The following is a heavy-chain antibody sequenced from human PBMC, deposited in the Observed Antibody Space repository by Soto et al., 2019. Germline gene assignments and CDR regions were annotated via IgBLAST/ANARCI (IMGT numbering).Heavy chain of an antibody. CDR1: GGSFSGYY. J-gene: IGHJ6*03. CDR2: IDHGGST. D-gene: IGHD3-10*01. CDR3: GREGSVGSGSYYNVYYYYYMDV. V-gene: IGHV4-34*01. Sequence: SETLSLTCAVYGGSFSGYYWSWIRQPPGKGLEWIGEIDHGGSTNYNPSLKSQVTMSVDMSKNQISLKLRSVTAADTAVYYCGREGSVGSGSYYNVYYYYYMDVWGKGTPVTVSS.